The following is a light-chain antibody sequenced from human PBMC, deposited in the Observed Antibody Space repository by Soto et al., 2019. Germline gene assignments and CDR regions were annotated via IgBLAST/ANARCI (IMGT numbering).Light chain of an antibody. CDR2: GAS. Sequence: EIGLTPAPATSFLPPGERSALSCRPSQTISINYFAWYQQRPGQAPRLLIYGASSRATGIPDRFSGSGSGTDFTLTISRLEPEDFAVYYCQQYGSSPWTFGQGTKVDI. J-gene: IGKJ1*01. CDR1: QTISINY. V-gene: IGKV3-20*01. CDR3: QQYGSSPWT.